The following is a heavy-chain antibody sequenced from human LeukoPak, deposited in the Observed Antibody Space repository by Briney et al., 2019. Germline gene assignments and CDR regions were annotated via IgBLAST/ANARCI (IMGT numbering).Heavy chain of an antibody. CDR2: ISAYNGNT. V-gene: IGHV1-18*01. CDR3: ARAMVVAATYHYYYGMDV. CDR1: GYTFTSYG. J-gene: IGHJ6*02. Sequence: ASVKVSCKASGYTFTSYGISWVRQAPGQGLEWMGWISAYNGNTNYAQELRGRVTMTTDTSTSTAYMELRSLRSDDTAVYYCARAMVVAATYHYYYGMDVWGQGTTVTVSS. D-gene: IGHD2-15*01.